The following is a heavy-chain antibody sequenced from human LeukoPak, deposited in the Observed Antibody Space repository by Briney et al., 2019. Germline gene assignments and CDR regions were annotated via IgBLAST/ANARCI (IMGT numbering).Heavy chain of an antibody. CDR1: GFTSSSYS. Sequence: GGSLRLSCAASGFTSSSYSMNWVRQAPGKGLEWVSSISSSSSYIYYADSVKGRFTISRDNAKNSLYLQMNSLRAEDTAVYYCARDWNYIHYYYYMDVWGKGTTVTVSS. J-gene: IGHJ6*03. CDR3: ARDWNYIHYYYYMDV. V-gene: IGHV3-21*01. D-gene: IGHD1-7*01. CDR2: ISSSSSYI.